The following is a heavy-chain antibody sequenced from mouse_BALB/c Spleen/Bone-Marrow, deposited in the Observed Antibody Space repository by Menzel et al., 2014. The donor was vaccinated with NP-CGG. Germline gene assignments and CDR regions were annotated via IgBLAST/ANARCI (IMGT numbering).Heavy chain of an antibody. CDR2: IWAGGST. Sequence: VKLVESGPGLVAPSQSLSITCTVSGFSLTSYGVHWVRQPPGKGLEWLGVIWAGGSTNYNSALMSRLSISKDNSKSQVFLKMNSLQTDDTAMYYCARALDSSGYGFAYWGQGTLVTGSA. J-gene: IGHJ3*01. D-gene: IGHD3-2*01. CDR3: ARALDSSGYGFAY. CDR1: GFSLTSYG. V-gene: IGHV2-9*02.